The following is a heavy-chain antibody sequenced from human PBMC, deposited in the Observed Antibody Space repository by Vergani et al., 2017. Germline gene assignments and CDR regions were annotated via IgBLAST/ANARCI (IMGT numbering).Heavy chain of an antibody. CDR1: GGTFSSYA. CDR3: ASAGYGDNSVYGY. D-gene: IGHD4-23*01. CDR2: IIPIFGKA. V-gene: IGHV1-69*18. Sequence: QVQLVQSGAEVKKPGSSVKVSCKASGGTFSSYAISWVRQAPGPGLEWMGRIIPIFGKANYEQKFQGRVTITADESTSTAYMELSSVRSEDTAVYYGASAGYGDNSVYGYWGQGTLVTVSS. J-gene: IGHJ4*02.